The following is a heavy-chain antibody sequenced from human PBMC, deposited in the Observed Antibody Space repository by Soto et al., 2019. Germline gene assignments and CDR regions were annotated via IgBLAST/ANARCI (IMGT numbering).Heavy chain of an antibody. CDR1: GYTFTGCY. D-gene: IGHD6-13*01. J-gene: IGHJ6*02. CDR2: INPNSGDT. Sequence: ASVKVSCKASGYTFTGCYVHWVRQAPGQGLEWMGWINPNSGDTYLAQRFQGRVTMNRDTSIGTAYMELRGLTSDDTAEYYCAKGGAIAAAGTRVYLYNAMDVWGQGTTVTVSS. V-gene: IGHV1-2*02. CDR3: AKGGAIAAAGTRVYLYNAMDV.